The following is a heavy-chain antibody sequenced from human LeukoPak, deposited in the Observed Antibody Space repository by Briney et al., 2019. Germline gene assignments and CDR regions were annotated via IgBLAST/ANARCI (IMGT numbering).Heavy chain of an antibody. J-gene: IGHJ4*02. V-gene: IGHV1-18*01. Sequence: ASVKVSCKASGYTFTSYGISWVRQAPGQGLEWMGWISAYNGNTNYAQKLQGRVTMTTDTSTSTAYMELRSLGSDDTAVYYCARGYCSSTSCTYPSDYWGQGTLVTVSS. CDR1: GYTFTSYG. CDR3: ARGYCSSTSCTYPSDY. D-gene: IGHD2-2*01. CDR2: ISAYNGNT.